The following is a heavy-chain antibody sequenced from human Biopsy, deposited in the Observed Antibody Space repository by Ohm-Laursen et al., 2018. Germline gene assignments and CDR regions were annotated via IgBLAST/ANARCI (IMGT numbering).Heavy chain of an antibody. J-gene: IGHJ6*02. CDR3: ARDSGILNYGNFKYYHYYGMDV. Sequence: SETLSLTWTVSGDSVTKYYWSWIRQPPGKGLEWIGHIYYSVMTNYNPSLQSRVSISVDTSRNQVSLTLSSLTAADTAVYYCARDSGILNYGNFKYYHYYGMDVWGQGTKVTVSS. D-gene: IGHD4-11*01. V-gene: IGHV4-59*02. CDR1: GDSVTKYY. CDR2: IYYSVMT.